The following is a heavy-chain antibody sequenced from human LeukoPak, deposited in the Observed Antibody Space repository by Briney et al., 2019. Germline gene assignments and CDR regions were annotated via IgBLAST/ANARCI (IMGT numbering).Heavy chain of an antibody. Sequence: ASVKVSCKASGYTFTSYGINWVRQAPGQGLEWMGWISAYNSNTHYAQKLQGRVTMTTDASTSTAYMEVRSLRSDDTAVYYCARDRITGTTGWFDPWGQGTLVTVSS. CDR3: ARDRITGTTGWFDP. CDR1: GYTFTSYG. V-gene: IGHV1-18*01. J-gene: IGHJ5*02. CDR2: ISAYNSNT. D-gene: IGHD1-20*01.